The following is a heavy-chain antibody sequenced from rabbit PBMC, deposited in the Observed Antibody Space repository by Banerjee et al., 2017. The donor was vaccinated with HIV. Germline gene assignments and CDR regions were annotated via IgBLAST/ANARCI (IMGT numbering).Heavy chain of an antibody. CDR3: VRDVHYAGYL. J-gene: IGHJ4*01. V-gene: IGHV1S45*01. Sequence: QEQLVESGGGLVQPEGSLTLTCTASGFSFSSSYYMCWVRQAPGKGLEWIACIDTGTSGTTYYASWAKGRFTITKTSSTTVTLQMTSLTAADTATYFCVRDVHYAGYLWGPGTLVTVS. CDR2: IDTGTSGTT. CDR1: GFSFSSSYY. D-gene: IGHD7-1*01.